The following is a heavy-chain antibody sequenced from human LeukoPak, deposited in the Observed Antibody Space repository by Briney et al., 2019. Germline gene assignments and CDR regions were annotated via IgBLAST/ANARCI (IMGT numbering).Heavy chain of an antibody. Sequence: PGRSLRLSCAASGFSFSNHAMHWVRQAPGKGLEWVAVISSDGSNKYYADSVKGRFTISRDNSKNTLYLQMNSLRVEDTAVYYCARDIGGGWFPYHLDWGQGTLVTVSS. V-gene: IGHV3-30-3*01. J-gene: IGHJ4*02. D-gene: IGHD6-19*01. CDR2: ISSDGSNK. CDR3: ARDIGGGWFPYHLD. CDR1: GFSFSNHA.